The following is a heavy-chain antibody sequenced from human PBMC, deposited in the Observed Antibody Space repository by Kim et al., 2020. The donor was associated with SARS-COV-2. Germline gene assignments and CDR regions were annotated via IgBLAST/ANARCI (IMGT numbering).Heavy chain of an antibody. J-gene: IGHJ6*02. CDR2: IDWDDVK. V-gene: IGHV2-70*11. D-gene: IGHD5-12*01. Sequence: SGPTLVNPTQTLTLTCTFSGFSLSTSKMCVSWIRQPPGKALEWLARIDWDDVKYYSTSLKTRLTISKDTSKNQVVLTMTNVDPVDTATYYCARTLHYGYRAYGMDVWGQGTTVTVSS. CDR3: ARTLHYGYRAYGMDV. CDR1: GFSLSTSKMC.